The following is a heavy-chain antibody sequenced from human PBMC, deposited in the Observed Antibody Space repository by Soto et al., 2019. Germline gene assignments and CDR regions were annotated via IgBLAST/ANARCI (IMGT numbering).Heavy chain of an antibody. CDR2: TYYRSRWYI. CDR1: GDSVSSNSAA. Sequence: SQTLSLTCAISGDSVSSNSAAWTWIRQSPSRGLEWLGRTYYRSRWYIDYAASVKSRLTINPDTSKNQFSLQLNSVTPEDTAVYYCAREVAVSDFDAFDIWGQGTMVTVSS. D-gene: IGHD6-19*01. CDR3: AREVAVSDFDAFDI. V-gene: IGHV6-1*01. J-gene: IGHJ3*02.